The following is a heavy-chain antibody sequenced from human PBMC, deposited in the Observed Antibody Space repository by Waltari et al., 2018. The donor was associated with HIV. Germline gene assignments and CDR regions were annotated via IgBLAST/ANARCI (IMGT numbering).Heavy chain of an antibody. CDR2: INRDGSST. D-gene: IGHD3-16*02. CDR3: ARLGYVWGSYRSPRAFDI. Sequence: EVQLVESGGGLVQPGGSLRLSCAASGFTFSSYWMHWVRQAPGKGLGGVSRINRDGSSTSYADSVKGRFTISRDNAKNTLYLQMNSLRAEDTAVYYCARLGYVWGSYRSPRAFDIWGQGTMVTVSS. J-gene: IGHJ3*02. V-gene: IGHV3-74*01. CDR1: GFTFSSYW.